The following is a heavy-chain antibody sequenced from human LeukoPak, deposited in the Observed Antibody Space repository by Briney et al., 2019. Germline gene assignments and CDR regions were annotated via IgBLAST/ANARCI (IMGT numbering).Heavy chain of an antibody. Sequence: GASVKVSCKASGYTFTGYYMHWVRQAPGQGLEWMGWINPNSGGTNYAQKFQGRVTMTRDTSISTAYMELSRLRSDDTAVYYCARSSIAAAYVDWFDHWGQGTLVTVSS. CDR2: INPNSGGT. CDR1: GYTFTGYY. J-gene: IGHJ5*02. D-gene: IGHD6-13*01. V-gene: IGHV1-2*02. CDR3: ARSSIAAAYVDWFDH.